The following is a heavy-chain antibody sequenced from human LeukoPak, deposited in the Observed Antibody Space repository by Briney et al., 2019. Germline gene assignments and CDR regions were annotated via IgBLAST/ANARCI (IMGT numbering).Heavy chain of an antibody. V-gene: IGHV4-59*12. CDR2: IYYSGST. CDR3: ARDNYDSSGYYPN. CDR1: GGSISSYY. J-gene: IGHJ4*02. D-gene: IGHD3-22*01. Sequence: SETLSLTCTVSGGSISSYYWSWIRQPPGKGLEWIGYIYYSGSTNYNPSLKSRATISVDTPKNQFSLKLSSVTAADTAVYYCARDNYDSSGYYPNWGQGTLVTVSS.